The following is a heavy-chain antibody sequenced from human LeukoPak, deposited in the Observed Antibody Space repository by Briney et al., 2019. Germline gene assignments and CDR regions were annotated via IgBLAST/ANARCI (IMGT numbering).Heavy chain of an antibody. Sequence: SETLSLTCTVSGGSVSSGGYYWSWIRQHPGKGLEWSGNIYYSRSTYYNPSLKSRVTISVDTSKNQCSLKLSSVTAADSAVYCCASGGLSGEDYWGQGTLVTVSS. CDR3: ASGGLSGEDY. V-gene: IGHV4-31*03. D-gene: IGHD1-14*01. CDR1: GGSVSSGGYY. CDR2: IYYSRST. J-gene: IGHJ4*02.